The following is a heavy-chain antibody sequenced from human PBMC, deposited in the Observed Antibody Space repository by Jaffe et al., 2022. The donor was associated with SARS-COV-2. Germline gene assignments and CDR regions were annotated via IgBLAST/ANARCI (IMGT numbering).Heavy chain of an antibody. J-gene: IGHJ6*03. CDR3: ARRNSYYYYMDV. CDR2: IYYTGST. V-gene: IGHV4-39*01. CDR1: GGSISSSGFY. Sequence: QLQLQESGPELVKASETLSLTCTVSGGSISSSGFYWGWIRQPPGKGVEWIGSIYYTGSTYYNPSLKSRVTISVDTSKNQFSLKLSSVTAADTAVYYCARRNSYYYYMDVWGKGTTVTVSS.